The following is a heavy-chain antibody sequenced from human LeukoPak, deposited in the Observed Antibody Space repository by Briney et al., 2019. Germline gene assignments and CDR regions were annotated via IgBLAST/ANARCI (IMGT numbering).Heavy chain of an antibody. Sequence: SETLSLTCTVSGGSISSCYWSWIRQPAGKGLESIGHISTSGSTNYNPSLKSRVTMSVDTSKNQFSLKLSSVTAADTAVYYCARMSIRITIFGVVIPYYFDYWGQGTLVTVSS. V-gene: IGHV4-4*07. CDR1: GGSISSCY. J-gene: IGHJ4*02. D-gene: IGHD3-3*01. CDR3: ARMSIRITIFGVVIPYYFDY. CDR2: ISTSGST.